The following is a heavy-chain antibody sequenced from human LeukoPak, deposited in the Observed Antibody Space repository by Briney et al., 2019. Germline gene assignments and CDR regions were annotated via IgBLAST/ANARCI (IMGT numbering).Heavy chain of an antibody. D-gene: IGHD2-15*01. CDR2: ISAYNGNT. J-gene: IGHJ4*02. Sequence: ASVKVSCKASGYTFTSYGISWVRQAPGQGLEWMGWISAYNGNTNYAQKLQGRVTMTTDTSTSTAYMELRSLRPDDTAVYYCARVTCSGGSCYSADYWGQGTLVTVSS. CDR1: GYTFTSYG. V-gene: IGHV1-18*01. CDR3: ARVTCSGGSCYSADY.